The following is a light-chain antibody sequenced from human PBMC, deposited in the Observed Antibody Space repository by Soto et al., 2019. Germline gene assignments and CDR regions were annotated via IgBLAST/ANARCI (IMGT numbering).Light chain of an antibody. V-gene: IGKV2-30*01. CDR2: KAS. CDR1: QSLVFRDGNSY. Sequence: VMTQSPLSLSVTLGQPASISCWASQSLVFRDGNSYLNWFHQRPGQSPRRLIYKASTRDSGVPDRFSGSGSGTDFTLKISRVEAEDVGLYYCLQVISCRTFGQRTKVDLK. J-gene: IGKJ1*01. CDR3: LQVISCRT.